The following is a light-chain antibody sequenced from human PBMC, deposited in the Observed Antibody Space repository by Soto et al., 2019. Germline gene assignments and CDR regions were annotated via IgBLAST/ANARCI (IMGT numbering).Light chain of an antibody. CDR2: DAS. CDR1: QDISNY. Sequence: DIQMTQSPSSLSASVGDRVTITCQASQDISNYLNWYQQKPGKAPKLLIYDASNLETGVPSRFSGSGSGTDFTFTISSLQPEDIATYYCQQDDNLPPTFGQGKKVEIK. V-gene: IGKV1-33*01. CDR3: QQDDNLPPT. J-gene: IGKJ1*01.